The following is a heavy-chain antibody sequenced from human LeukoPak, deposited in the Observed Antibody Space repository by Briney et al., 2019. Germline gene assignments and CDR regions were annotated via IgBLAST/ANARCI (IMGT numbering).Heavy chain of an antibody. CDR1: GYTFTGYY. CDR3: ARGRADYYDSSGYCV. CDR2: INPNSGGT. J-gene: IGHJ4*02. V-gene: IGHV1-2*02. Sequence: ASVKVSCKASGYTFTGYYMHWVRQAPGQGHEWMGWINPNSGGTNYAQKFQGRVTMTRDTSISKAYMELSRLRSDDTAVYYCARGRADYYDSSGYCVWGQGTPVTVSS. D-gene: IGHD3-22*01.